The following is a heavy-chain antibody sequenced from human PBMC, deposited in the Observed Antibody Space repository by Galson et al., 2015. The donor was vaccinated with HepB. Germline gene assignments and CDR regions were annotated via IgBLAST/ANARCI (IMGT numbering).Heavy chain of an antibody. CDR2: IYPGDSDT. D-gene: IGHD2-2*01. J-gene: IGHJ5*02. CDR3: ARLTCSNTSCYYGWFDP. Sequence: QSGAEVKKPGESLKISCKGSGYSFTSYWIGWVRQMPGKGLEWMGIIYPGDSDTRYSPSFQGQVTISADKSISTAYLQWSSLKASDTAMYYCARLTCSNTSCYYGWFDPWGQGTLVTVSS. CDR1: GYSFTSYW. V-gene: IGHV5-51*01.